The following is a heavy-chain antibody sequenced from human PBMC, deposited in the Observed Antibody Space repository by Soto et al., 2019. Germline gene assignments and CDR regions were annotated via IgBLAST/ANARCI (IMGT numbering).Heavy chain of an antibody. CDR2: IYYSGST. CDR3: ASSSRGYGEAYYYYYGMDV. J-gene: IGHJ6*02. D-gene: IGHD6-25*01. V-gene: IGHV4-31*03. CDR1: GGSISSGGYY. Sequence: SETLSLTCTVSGGSISSGGYYWSWIRQHPGKGLEWIGYIYYSGSTYYNPSLKSRVTISVDTSKNQFSLKLSSVTAADTAVYYCASSSRGYGEAYYYYYGMDVWGQGTTVTVSS.